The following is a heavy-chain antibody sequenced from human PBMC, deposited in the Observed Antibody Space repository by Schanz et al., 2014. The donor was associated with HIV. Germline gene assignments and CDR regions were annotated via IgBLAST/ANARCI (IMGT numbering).Heavy chain of an antibody. Sequence: EVQLLESGGGLVQPGGSLRLTCAASGLTFSDYAMSWVRQAPGKGLEWVSSISAGGRDTYYADSVKGRFTISRDNSQDTLFLQMNRLRVEDTAVYYCAKRGPVAWDYFDSWGQGTLVTVSS. V-gene: IGHV3-23*01. CDR1: GLTFSDYA. J-gene: IGHJ4*02. CDR3: AKRGPVAWDYFDS. CDR2: ISAGGRDT. D-gene: IGHD2-15*01.